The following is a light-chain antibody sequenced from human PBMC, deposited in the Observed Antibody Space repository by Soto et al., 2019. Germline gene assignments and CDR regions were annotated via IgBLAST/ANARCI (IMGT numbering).Light chain of an antibody. CDR1: QSVSSN. CDR2: GAS. J-gene: IGKJ4*01. Sequence: EIVMTQSPATLSVSPGERPTLSCRASQSVSSNLAWYQQKPGQPPRLLIYGASTRATGIPARFSGSGSGTVFTLSISSLQSEDFAVYYCQQYNNWTLTFGGGTKVEIK. V-gene: IGKV3-15*01. CDR3: QQYNNWTLT.